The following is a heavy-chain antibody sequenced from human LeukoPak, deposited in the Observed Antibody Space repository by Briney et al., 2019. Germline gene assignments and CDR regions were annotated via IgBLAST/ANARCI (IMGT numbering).Heavy chain of an antibody. CDR3: ARDQEVVGAGYWYFDL. CDR1: GGSFSSSDYY. V-gene: IGHV4-39*07. CDR2: IYYSGTT. J-gene: IGHJ2*01. D-gene: IGHD1-26*01. Sequence: PSETLSLTCTVSGGSFSSSDYYWGWIRQPPGKGLEWIGSIYYSGTTYYNPSLKSRVTISVDTSKNQFSLKLTSVTAADTAVYYCARDQEVVGAGYWYFDLWGRGTLVTVSS.